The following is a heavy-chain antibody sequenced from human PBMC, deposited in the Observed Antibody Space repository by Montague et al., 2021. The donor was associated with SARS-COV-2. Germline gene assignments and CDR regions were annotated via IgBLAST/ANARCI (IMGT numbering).Heavy chain of an antibody. CDR1: GGSISSSCYY. CDR2: IYYSGSY. CDR3: VSPTYYYYSGGSDAFDI. V-gene: IGHV4-39*01. Sequence: SETLSLTCTVSGGSISSSCYYWGRIRQPPGKGLEWIGSIYYSGSYYSNPSLKSRVTIAADTTKNQFSLKLSSVAAADAAVYYCVSPTYYYYSGGSDAFDIWGQGTMVTVSS. J-gene: IGHJ3*02. D-gene: IGHD3-22*01.